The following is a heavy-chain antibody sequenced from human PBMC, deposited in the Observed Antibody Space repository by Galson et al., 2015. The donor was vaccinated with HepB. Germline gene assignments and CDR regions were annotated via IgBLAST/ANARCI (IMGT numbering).Heavy chain of an antibody. CDR1: GFTFSSYG. CDR3: AREGEADAFDI. J-gene: IGHJ3*02. D-gene: IGHD1-26*01. CDR2: IWYDGSNK. Sequence: SLRLSCAASGFTFSSYGMHWVRQAPGKGLEWVAVIWYDGSNKYYADSVKGRFTISRDNSKNTLYLQMNSLRAEDTAVYYCAREGEADAFDIWGQGTMVTVSS. V-gene: IGHV3-33*08.